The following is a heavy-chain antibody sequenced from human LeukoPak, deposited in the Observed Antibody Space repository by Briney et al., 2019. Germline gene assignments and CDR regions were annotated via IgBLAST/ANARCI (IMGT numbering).Heavy chain of an antibody. CDR1: GFTVNSYY. V-gene: IGHV3-66*01. Sequence: PGGSLRLSCAVSGFTVNSYYSTWVRQAPGKGLEWVSIIHSDGTTCYADSVKGRFTISRDNSKNTLYLQMNSLRAEDTAVYYCASSIGYYYYYYYGMDVWGQGTTVTVSS. D-gene: IGHD1-1*01. CDR2: IHSDGTT. J-gene: IGHJ6*02. CDR3: ASSIGYYYYYYYGMDV.